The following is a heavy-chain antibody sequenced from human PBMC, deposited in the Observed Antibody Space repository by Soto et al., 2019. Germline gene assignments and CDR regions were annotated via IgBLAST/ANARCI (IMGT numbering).Heavy chain of an antibody. Sequence: SETLSLTCTVSGGSISSGGYYWSWIRQHPGKGLEWIGYIYYSGSTYYNPSLKSRVTISVDTSKNQFSLKLSSVTAADTAVYYCASTATGYYNIDYWGQGTLVTVSS. CDR2: IYYSGST. V-gene: IGHV4-31*03. D-gene: IGHD3-9*01. CDR3: ASTATGYYNIDY. CDR1: GGSISSGGYY. J-gene: IGHJ4*02.